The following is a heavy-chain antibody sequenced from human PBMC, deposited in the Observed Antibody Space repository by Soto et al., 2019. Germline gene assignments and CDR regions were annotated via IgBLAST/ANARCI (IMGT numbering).Heavy chain of an antibody. Sequence: QVQLVQSGAEVKKPGASVKVSCKASGYTFISYAMNWVRQAPGQRLEWMGWINAGNGNTKYPQKFQGRVTITRDTSASTGYMELSSLRSEDTAVYYCSTVPGYSSGYTWGQGTLVTVSS. CDR2: INAGNGNT. CDR3: STVPGYSSGYT. J-gene: IGHJ5*02. V-gene: IGHV1-3*01. CDR1: GYTFISYA. D-gene: IGHD5-18*01.